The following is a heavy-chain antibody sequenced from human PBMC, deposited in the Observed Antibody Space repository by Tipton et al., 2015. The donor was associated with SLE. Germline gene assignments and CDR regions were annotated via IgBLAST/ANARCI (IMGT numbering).Heavy chain of an antibody. CDR2: IYHDGTP. V-gene: IGHV4-30-2*01. CDR1: GGSMNSGGAS. J-gene: IGHJ4*02. CDR3: ARSIVVVPVFDS. Sequence: TLSLTCAVSGGSMNSGGASWGWIRQPRGKGLEWIGYIYHDGTPYYSPSFKSRVTISVDRSQNQFSLRLRSVTAADTAVYYCARSIVVVPVFDSWGQGTLVTVSS. D-gene: IGHD2-2*01.